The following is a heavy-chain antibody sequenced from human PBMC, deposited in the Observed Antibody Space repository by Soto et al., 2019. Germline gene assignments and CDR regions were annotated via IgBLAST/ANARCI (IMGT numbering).Heavy chain of an antibody. CDR3: ARVVVPRPIWGYNWFEQ. Sequence: TSETLSLTCAVSGGSISSGGYSWSWILHPPGKGLEWIGYIYHSVSTFYNPSLKSRVTISIDKSKNQSSLKLGSVTAADTAVYYCARVVVPRPIWGYNWFEQWGKGNLVTVSS. CDR1: GGSISSGGYS. V-gene: IGHV4-30-2*01. D-gene: IGHD3-16*01. CDR2: IYHSVST. J-gene: IGHJ5*02.